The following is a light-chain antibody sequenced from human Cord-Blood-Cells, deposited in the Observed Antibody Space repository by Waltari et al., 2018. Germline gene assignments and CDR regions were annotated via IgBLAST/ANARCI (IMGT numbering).Light chain of an antibody. CDR2: DVS. Sequence: QSARTQPASVSGSPGQSIPLPCTGTSSDVGGYHYVSWYQQHPGKAPKLLIYDVSKRPSGVSNRFSGSKSGNTASLTISGLQAEDEADYYCSSYTSSSTFWVFGGGTKLTVL. J-gene: IGLJ3*02. CDR1: SSDVGGYHY. CDR3: SSYTSSSTFWV. V-gene: IGLV2-14*01.